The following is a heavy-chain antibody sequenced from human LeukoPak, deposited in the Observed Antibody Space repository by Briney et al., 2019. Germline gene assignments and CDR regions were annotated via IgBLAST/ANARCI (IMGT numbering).Heavy chain of an antibody. CDR3: ARDEYGSGSYYGYYYYGMDV. V-gene: IGHV1-2*04. J-gene: IGHJ6*02. CDR2: INPNSGGT. CDR1: GYTFTGYY. Sequence: ASVKVSCKASGYTFTGYYMHWVRQAPGQGLEWMGWINPNSGGTNYAQKFQGWVTMTRDTSISTAYMELSRLRSDDTAVYYCARDEYGSGSYYGYYYYGMDVWGQGTTVTVSS. D-gene: IGHD3-10*01.